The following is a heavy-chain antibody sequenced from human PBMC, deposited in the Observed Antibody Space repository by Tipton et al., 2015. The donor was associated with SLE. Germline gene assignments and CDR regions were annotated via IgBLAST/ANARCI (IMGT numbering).Heavy chain of an antibody. CDR2: IYYSGST. J-gene: IGHJ2*01. Sequence: TLSPTCTVSGGSISSSSYYWGWIRQPPGKGLEWIGSIYYSGSTNYNPSLKSRVTISVDTSKNQFSLKLSSVTAADTAVYYCARVGITGTTWDWYFDLWGRGTLVTVSS. CDR3: ARVGITGTTWDWYFDL. CDR1: GGSISSSSYY. V-gene: IGHV4-39*07. D-gene: IGHD1-7*01.